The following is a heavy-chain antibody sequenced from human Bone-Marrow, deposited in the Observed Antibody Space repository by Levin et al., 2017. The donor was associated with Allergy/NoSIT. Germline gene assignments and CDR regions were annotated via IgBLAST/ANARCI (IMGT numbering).Heavy chain of an antibody. CDR2: ISGSGGNT. J-gene: IGHJ4*02. V-gene: IGHV3-23*01. Sequence: GESLKISCAASGFTFSNYAMSWVRQAPGKGLEWVSVISGSGGNTYYADSVKGRFTISRDNSKNTLYLQMNSLRAEDTAVYYCAKDGAYYYDSSGYKYYFDYWGLGTLVTVSS. D-gene: IGHD3-22*01. CDR3: AKDGAYYYDSSGYKYYFDY. CDR1: GFTFSNYA.